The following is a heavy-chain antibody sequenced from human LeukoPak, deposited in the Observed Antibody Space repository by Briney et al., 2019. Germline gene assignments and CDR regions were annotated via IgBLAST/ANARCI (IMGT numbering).Heavy chain of an antibody. CDR2: IRYSGHT. CDR3: ARYNWNTWFDP. CDR1: GDSVSSDRYY. J-gene: IGHJ5*02. V-gene: IGHV4-61*01. Sequence: SETLSLTCTVSGDSVSSDRYYWAWIRQSPGKGLEWIAYIRYSGHTNYNPSLNSRVTISLDTSKNQFSLRLSSVTAADTAVYYCARYNWNTWFDPWGQGTLVTVSS. D-gene: IGHD1-1*01.